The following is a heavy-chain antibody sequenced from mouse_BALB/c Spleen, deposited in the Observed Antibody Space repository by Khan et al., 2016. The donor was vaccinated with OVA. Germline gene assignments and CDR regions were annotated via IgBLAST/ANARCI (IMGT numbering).Heavy chain of an antibody. CDR1: GYTFTDFY. D-gene: IGHD2-1*01. CDR2: IYPGSGNT. CDR3: ARSSFYPFYFDY. V-gene: IGHV1-84*02. Sequence: QVQLKQSGPELVKPGTSVKISCKASGYTFTDFYINWVKQKPGQGLEWIGWIYPGSGNTKYNEKFKDKATLTIDTSSSIAYKQLSSLTSEDTAVYFCARSSFYPFYFDYWGQGTTLTVSS. J-gene: IGHJ2*01.